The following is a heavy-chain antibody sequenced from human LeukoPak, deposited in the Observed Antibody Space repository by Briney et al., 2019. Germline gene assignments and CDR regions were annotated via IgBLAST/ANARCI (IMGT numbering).Heavy chain of an antibody. D-gene: IGHD6-6*01. Sequence: GGSLRLSCAASGFTFSSYAMSWVRQAPGKGLEWVSAISGSGGSTYYADSVKGRFTISRDNSKNTLYLQMNSLRAEDTAVYYCAKDVSIAARRGGNWFDPWGQGTLVTVSS. J-gene: IGHJ5*02. CDR1: GFTFSSYA. CDR2: ISGSGGST. V-gene: IGHV3-23*01. CDR3: AKDVSIAARRGGNWFDP.